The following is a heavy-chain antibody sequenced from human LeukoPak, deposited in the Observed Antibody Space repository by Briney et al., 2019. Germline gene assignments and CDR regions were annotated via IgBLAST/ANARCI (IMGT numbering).Heavy chain of an antibody. V-gene: IGHV1-2*02. CDR3: ARDLGDGYNPEPDY. CDR2: INPNSGGT. CDR1: GYTFTGYY. D-gene: IGHD5-24*01. J-gene: IGHJ4*02. Sequence: PAASVKVSCKASGYTFTGYYMHWVRQAPGQGLEWMGWINPNSGGTNYAQKFQGRVTMTRDTSISTAYMELSRLRSDDTAVYYCARDLGDGYNPEPDYWGQGTLVTVSS.